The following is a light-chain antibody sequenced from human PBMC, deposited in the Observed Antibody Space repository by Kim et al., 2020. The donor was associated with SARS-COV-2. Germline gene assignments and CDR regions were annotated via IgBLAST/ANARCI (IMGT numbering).Light chain of an antibody. V-gene: IGKV3-15*01. CDR3: KQSNDWPPVT. J-gene: IGKJ1*01. CDR1: QTINNK. CDR2: DAT. Sequence: TPGERATPSCRASQTINNKLVWYQQKPGQAPRLLIYDATTRATGVPARFIGSGSETDFTLTISSLQSEDFAVYYCKQSNDWPPVTFGQGTKVDIK.